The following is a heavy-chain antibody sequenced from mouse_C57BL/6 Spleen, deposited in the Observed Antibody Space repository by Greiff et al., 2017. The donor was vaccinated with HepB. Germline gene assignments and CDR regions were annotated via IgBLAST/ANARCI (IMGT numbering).Heavy chain of an antibody. D-gene: IGHD4-1*01. J-gene: IGHJ2*01. V-gene: IGHV1-55*01. CDR2: LYPGSGST. CDR3: ARDWEYYFDY. CDR1: GYTFTSYW. Sequence: QVQLQQPGAELVKPGASVKMSCKASGYTFTSYWITWLKQRPGPGLEWIGALYPGSGSTHYNEKFKSKATLTVDTSSSTAYMQLSSLTSEDSAVYYCARDWEYYFDYWGQGTTLTVSS.